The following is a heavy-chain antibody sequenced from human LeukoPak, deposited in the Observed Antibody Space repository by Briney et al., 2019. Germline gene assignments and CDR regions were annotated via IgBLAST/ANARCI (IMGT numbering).Heavy chain of an antibody. CDR1: GGSISSLNL. V-gene: IGHV4-4*02. CDR3: AGLEGRYSTDWFYFFDY. CDR2: MYLGGTT. J-gene: IGHJ4*02. D-gene: IGHD6-19*01. Sequence: SGTLSLTCIVSGGSISSLNLWSWLRQPPGKGLEWIGEMYLGGTTNFNPSLKSRVTILIDKSKIQLSLQLTSVTAADTAVYYCAGLEGRYSTDWFYFFDYWGQGALVTVSS.